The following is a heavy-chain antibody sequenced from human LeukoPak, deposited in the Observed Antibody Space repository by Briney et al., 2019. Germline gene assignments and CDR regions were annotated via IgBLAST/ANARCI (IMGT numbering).Heavy chain of an antibody. J-gene: IGHJ4*02. CDR3: ARSISGLGD. CDR1: GDSVSSNSAA. D-gene: IGHD3-16*01. CDR2: TYYRSTLYN. Sequence: SQTLSLTCVISGDSVSSNSAAWNWIRQSPSRGLEWLGRTYYRSTLYNDYTVSLKGRITINSDTSKNQFSLQLNSVTPEDTAVYYCARSISGLGDWGQGTLVTVSS. V-gene: IGHV6-1*01.